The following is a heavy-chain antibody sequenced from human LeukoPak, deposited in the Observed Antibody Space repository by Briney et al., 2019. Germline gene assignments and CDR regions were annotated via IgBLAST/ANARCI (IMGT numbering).Heavy chain of an antibody. CDR3: ARASSLSGGFDS. CDR1: GFTFNQHS. CDR2: ISRNGGAV. Sequence: GGSLRLSCAASGFTFNQHSMSWIRQAPGKGLEWLSYISRNGGAVHYADSVEGRFTISRDNAKNSLNLQLKGLRTDDTAVYFCARASSLSGGFDSWGRGTLVSVSS. D-gene: IGHD6-25*01. V-gene: IGHV3-11*01. J-gene: IGHJ4*02.